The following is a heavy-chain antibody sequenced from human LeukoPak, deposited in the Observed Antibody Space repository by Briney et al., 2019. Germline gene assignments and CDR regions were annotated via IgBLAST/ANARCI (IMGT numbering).Heavy chain of an antibody. J-gene: IGHJ6*03. CDR2: IYYSGST. D-gene: IGHD2-2*01. CDR1: GGSISSSSYY. V-gene: IGHV4-39*07. Sequence: SETLSLTCTVSGGSISSSSYYWGWIRQPPGKGLEWIGSIYYSGSTYYNPSLKSRVTISVDTSKNQFSLKVSSVTAADTALYYCASGVVVPAAFMGVWGKGTTVTVSS. CDR3: ASGVVVPAAFMGV.